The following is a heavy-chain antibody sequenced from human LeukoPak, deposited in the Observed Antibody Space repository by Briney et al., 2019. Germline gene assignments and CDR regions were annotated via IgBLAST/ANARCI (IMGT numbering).Heavy chain of an antibody. CDR3: TTDEDYYDSSTNFDY. V-gene: IGHV3-15*07. D-gene: IGHD3-22*01. CDR2: IKSKTDGGTT. CDR1: GFTFNNAW. J-gene: IGHJ4*02. Sequence: KPGGSLRLSCAASGFTFNNAWMNWVRQAPGKGLEWVGRIKSKTDGGTTDYAAPVKGRFTISRDDSKNTLYLQMNSLKTEDTAVYYCTTDEDYYDSSTNFDYWGQGTLVTVSS.